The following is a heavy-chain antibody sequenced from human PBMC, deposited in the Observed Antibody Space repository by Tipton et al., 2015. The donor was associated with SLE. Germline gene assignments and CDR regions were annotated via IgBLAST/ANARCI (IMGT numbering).Heavy chain of an antibody. CDR2: INHSGST. CDR1: GGSFSGHY. Sequence: TLSLTCAVYGGSFSGHYWSWIRQPPGKGLEWIGEINHSGSTNYNPSLKSRVTISVDTSKNQFSLKLSSVTAADTAVYYCARGKHRWWFDPWGQGTLVTVSS. J-gene: IGHJ5*02. D-gene: IGHD2-21*01. V-gene: IGHV4-34*01. CDR3: ARGKHRWWFDP.